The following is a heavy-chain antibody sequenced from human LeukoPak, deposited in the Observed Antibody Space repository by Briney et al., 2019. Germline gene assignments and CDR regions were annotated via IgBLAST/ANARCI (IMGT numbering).Heavy chain of an antibody. J-gene: IGHJ6*02. Sequence: PERSLRLSCVASGFTFSSYAMHWVRQAPGKGLVWVSRINSDGSSTSYADSVKGRFTISRDNAKNTLYLQMNSLRAEDTAVYYCARDVVNYDFWSGYYKDYGMDVWGQGTTVTVSS. CDR1: GFTFSSYA. CDR2: INSDGSST. D-gene: IGHD3-3*01. V-gene: IGHV3-74*01. CDR3: ARDVVNYDFWSGYYKDYGMDV.